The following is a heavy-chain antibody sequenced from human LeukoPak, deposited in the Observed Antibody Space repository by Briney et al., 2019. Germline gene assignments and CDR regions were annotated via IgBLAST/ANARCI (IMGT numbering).Heavy chain of an antibody. Sequence: GGSVRLSCAASGFTFSSYSMNWVRQAPGKGLEWVSSFGTRSTSIYHAGSVKGRFAISRDNAKNSLYLQMNSLRAEDTALYYCAREVSEGFDFWGQGTLVTVSS. D-gene: IGHD3-22*01. CDR3: AREVSEGFDF. CDR1: GFTFSSYS. J-gene: IGHJ4*02. CDR2: FGTRSTSI. V-gene: IGHV3-21*01.